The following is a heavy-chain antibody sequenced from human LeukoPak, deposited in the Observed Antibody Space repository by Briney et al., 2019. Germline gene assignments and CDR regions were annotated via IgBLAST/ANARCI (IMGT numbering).Heavy chain of an antibody. Sequence: GGSLRLSCAASGVTFSSYGMHWVRQAPGKGLEWVAVIWYGGSNKYYADSVKGRFTISRDNSKNTLYLQMNSLRAEDTAVYYCARDRGYSYGPTYYYYGMDVWGQGTTVTVSS. CDR3: ARDRGYSYGPTYYYYGMDV. D-gene: IGHD5-18*01. V-gene: IGHV3-33*01. J-gene: IGHJ6*02. CDR1: GVTFSSYG. CDR2: IWYGGSNK.